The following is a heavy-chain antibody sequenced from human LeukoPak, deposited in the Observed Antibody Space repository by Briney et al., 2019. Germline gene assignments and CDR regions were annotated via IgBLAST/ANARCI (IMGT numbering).Heavy chain of an antibody. CDR3: ARHWEL. CDR1: GFSVSSNY. D-gene: IGHD1-26*01. CDR2: IYSDETT. V-gene: IGHV3-53*01. J-gene: IGHJ4*02. Sequence: GGSLRLSCAASGFSVSSNYMSWVRQAPGKGLKWVALIYSDETTYYADSVKGRFTISRDNSKSTLYLQMNSLRAEDTAVYYCARHWELRGQGTLVTVSS.